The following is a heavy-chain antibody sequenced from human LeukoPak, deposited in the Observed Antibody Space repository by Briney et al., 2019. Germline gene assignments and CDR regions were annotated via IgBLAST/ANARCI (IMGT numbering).Heavy chain of an antibody. CDR2: LYSDGNT. CDR1: GFTVITND. CDR3: ARGVEPLAANTLAY. D-gene: IGHD1-14*01. V-gene: IGHV3-53*01. J-gene: IGHJ4*02. Sequence: GGSLRLSCAASGFTVITNDMTWVRQAPGKVHEWDSVLYSDGNTKYADSVQGRFTISRDNSKNTLYLEMNSLSPDDTAVYYCARGVEPLAANTLAYWGQGTLVTVSS.